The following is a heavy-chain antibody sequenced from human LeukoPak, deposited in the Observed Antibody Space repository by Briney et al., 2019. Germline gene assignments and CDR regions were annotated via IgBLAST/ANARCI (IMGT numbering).Heavy chain of an antibody. V-gene: IGHV4-4*02. CDR2: IYHSGST. J-gene: IGHJ4*02. Sequence: PSETLSLTCAVSGGSISSSNWWSWVRPPPGKGLEWIGEIYHSGSTNYNPSLKSRVTISVDKSKNQFSLKLSSVTAADTAVYYCARDTLLWFGELGDYWGQGTLVTVSS. CDR3: ARDTLLWFGELGDY. D-gene: IGHD3-10*01. CDR1: GGSISSSNW.